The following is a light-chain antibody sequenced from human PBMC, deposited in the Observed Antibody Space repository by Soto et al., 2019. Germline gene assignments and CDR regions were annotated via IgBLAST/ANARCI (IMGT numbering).Light chain of an antibody. CDR1: QSVSSY. CDR3: QQRISWPLT. J-gene: IGKJ4*01. CDR2: DAS. V-gene: IGKV3-11*01. Sequence: EIELMQTPATLSLSPGERGTLSCRASQSVSSYLAWYQQKPGQAPRLLIHDASNRATGIPARFSGSGSGTDFTLTISSLEPEDFAVYFCQQRISWPLTFGGGTKVDSK.